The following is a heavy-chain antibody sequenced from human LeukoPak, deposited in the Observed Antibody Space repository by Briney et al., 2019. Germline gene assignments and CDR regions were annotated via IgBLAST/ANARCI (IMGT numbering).Heavy chain of an antibody. J-gene: IGHJ4*02. V-gene: IGHV1-69*01. CDR3: ARGDYDFWSGYHSPFDY. CDR1: GGTFSSYA. Sequence: ASVKVSCKASGGTFSSYAISWVRQAPGQGLEWMGGIIPIFGTANYAQKFQGRVTITADESTSTAYMELSSLRSEDTAVYYCARGDYDFWSGYHSPFDYWGQGTLVTVSS. CDR2: IIPIFGTA. D-gene: IGHD3-3*01.